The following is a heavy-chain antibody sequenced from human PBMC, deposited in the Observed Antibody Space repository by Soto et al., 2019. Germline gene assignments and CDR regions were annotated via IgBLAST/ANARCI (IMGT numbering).Heavy chain of an antibody. V-gene: IGHV3-30-3*01. CDR2: ISSDGSSK. CDR3: ARDQVNYDILTGHYPRWFDP. J-gene: IGHJ5*02. Sequence: PGGSLSLSCAASGFTFSSYALHWVRQAPGKGLEWVAVISSDGSSKSYADSVKGRFTISRDNSKNTLFLQMNSPRAEDTAVYYCARDQVNYDILTGHYPRWFDPWGQGTLVTVSS. D-gene: IGHD3-9*01. CDR1: GFTFSSYA.